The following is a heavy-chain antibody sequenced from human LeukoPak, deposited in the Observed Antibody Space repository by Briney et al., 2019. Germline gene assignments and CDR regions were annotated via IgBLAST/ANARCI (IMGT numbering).Heavy chain of an antibody. V-gene: IGHV1-69*05. Sequence: SVKVSCKASGGTFNNYAITWVRQAPGQGLEWMGRIIPIFGTVNYAQKFQGRVTISTDESTSTAYMELTSLRSEDTAVYYCARVSYSGTYQGASAFDIWGQGQWSPSLQ. CDR2: IIPIFGTV. CDR1: GGTFNNYA. CDR3: ARVSYSGTYQGASAFDI. D-gene: IGHD1-26*01. J-gene: IGHJ3*02.